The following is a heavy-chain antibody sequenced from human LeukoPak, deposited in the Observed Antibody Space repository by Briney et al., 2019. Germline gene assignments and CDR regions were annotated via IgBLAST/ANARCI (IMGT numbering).Heavy chain of an antibody. CDR3: ARVRYSGYDYFDY. Sequence: HPGGSLRLSCAASGFTFDTYWMSWVRQAPGKGLEWVANIKYDGSEKYYVDSMKDRFTISRDNGMESLYLQMNSLRAEDTAVYYCARVRYSGYDYFDYWGQGTLVTVSS. CDR1: GFTFDTYW. V-gene: IGHV3-7*01. CDR2: IKYDGSEK. J-gene: IGHJ4*02. D-gene: IGHD5-12*01.